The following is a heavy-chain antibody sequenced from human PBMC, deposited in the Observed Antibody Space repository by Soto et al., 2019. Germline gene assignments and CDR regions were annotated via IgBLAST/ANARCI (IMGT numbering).Heavy chain of an antibody. CDR1: GSTFSSYA. Sequence: PGGSLRLSCAASGSTFSSYAMSWVRQAPGKGLEWVSAISGSGGSTYYADSVKGRFTISRDNSKNTLYLQMNSLRAEDTAVYYCAKDPYSGSYRYFDYWGQGTLVTVSS. D-gene: IGHD1-26*01. V-gene: IGHV3-23*01. CDR2: ISGSGGST. J-gene: IGHJ4*02. CDR3: AKDPYSGSYRYFDY.